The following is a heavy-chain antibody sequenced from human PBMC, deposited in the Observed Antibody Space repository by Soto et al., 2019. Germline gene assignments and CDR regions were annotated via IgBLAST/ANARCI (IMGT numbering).Heavy chain of an antibody. CDR2: IYPGDSDT. CDR1: GYTFTNYW. Sequence: PGESLKISCKGSGYTFTNYWIGWVRQMPGKGLEWMGIIYPGDSDTRYSPSFQGQVTISADKSISTAYLQWSSLKASDTAMYYCASPVYYYDSSGYYSAFDIWGQGTMVTVSS. J-gene: IGHJ3*02. V-gene: IGHV5-51*01. CDR3: ASPVYYYDSSGYYSAFDI. D-gene: IGHD3-22*01.